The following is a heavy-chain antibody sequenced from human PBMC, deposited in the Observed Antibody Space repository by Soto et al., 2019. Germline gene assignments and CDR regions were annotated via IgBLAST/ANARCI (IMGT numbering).Heavy chain of an antibody. J-gene: IGHJ5*02. CDR2: IYWDDDK. CDR3: AHDYYSASSTSMRKCNWFDP. D-gene: IGHD3-10*01. V-gene: IGHV2-5*02. CDR1: GFSLTTSGVG. Sequence: QITLKESGPTLVKPTQTLTLTCTFSGFSLTTSGVGVGWIRQPPGKALEWLALIYWDDDKRYSPSLKNRLTITKDTSKNQVVRTMTNMDPVDTATYYCAHDYYSASSTSMRKCNWFDPCGQGTLVTVSS.